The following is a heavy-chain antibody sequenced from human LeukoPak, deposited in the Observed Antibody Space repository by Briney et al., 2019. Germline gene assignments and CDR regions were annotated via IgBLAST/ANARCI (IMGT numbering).Heavy chain of an antibody. Sequence: GGSLRLSCAASGFTFSSYWMSWVRQAPGKGLECVANIKQDGSEKYYVDSVKGRFTISRDNAKNTLYLHTNSLSAEDTAVYYCARDNSGSYYAFDYWGQGTLVTVSS. V-gene: IGHV3-7*01. CDR3: ARDNSGSYYAFDY. CDR2: IKQDGSEK. D-gene: IGHD3-10*01. J-gene: IGHJ4*02. CDR1: GFTFSSYW.